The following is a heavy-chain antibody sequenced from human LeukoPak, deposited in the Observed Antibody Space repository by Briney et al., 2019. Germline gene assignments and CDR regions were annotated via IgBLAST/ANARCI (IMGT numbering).Heavy chain of an antibody. V-gene: IGHV1-18*01. CDR1: GCIFTNYG. CDR2: VSVYNGNR. CDR3: ARDTASGWYYFDS. D-gene: IGHD6-19*01. J-gene: IGHJ4*02. Sequence: GASVKVSCKASGCIFTNYGNSWVRQAPGHGLEWMGWVSVYNGNRRNSQKVQGRITMTPDTSSTTAYMELRSLRFDDTAVYFCARDTASGWYYFDSWGQGTLVTVSP.